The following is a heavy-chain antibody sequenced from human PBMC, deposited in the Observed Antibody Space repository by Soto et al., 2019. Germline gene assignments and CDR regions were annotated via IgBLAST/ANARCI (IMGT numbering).Heavy chain of an antibody. CDR3: AKVERAVAGIID. J-gene: IGHJ4*02. Sequence: EVQLLESGGGLVQPGGSLRLSCAASGFTFSSYAMSWVRQAPGKGLDWVSAISVSVGGTYYADSMKGRFTISRDNSKNTLYLQMNSLRAEDTAVYYCAKVERAVAGIIDWGQGTLVTVSS. CDR2: ISVSVGGT. V-gene: IGHV3-23*01. CDR1: GFTFSSYA. D-gene: IGHD6-19*01.